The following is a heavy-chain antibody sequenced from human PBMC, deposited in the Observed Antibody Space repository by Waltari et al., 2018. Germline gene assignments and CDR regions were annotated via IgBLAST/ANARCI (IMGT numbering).Heavy chain of an antibody. CDR3: ARRGYTVVVVAAPWGAFDI. CDR2: TILIFGTA. V-gene: IGHV1-69*01. D-gene: IGHD2-15*01. J-gene: IGHJ3*02. CDR1: GGTFSSYA. Sequence: QVQLVQSGAEVKKPGSSVKVSCKASGGTFSSYAISWVRQAPGQGLEWMEGTILIFGTANYAQKFQGRVTITADESTSTAYMELSSLRSEDTAVYYCARRGYTVVVVAAPWGAFDIWGQGTMVTVSS.